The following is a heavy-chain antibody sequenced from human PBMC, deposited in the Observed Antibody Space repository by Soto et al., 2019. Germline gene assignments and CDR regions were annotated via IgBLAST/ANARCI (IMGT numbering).Heavy chain of an antibody. CDR2: INAGNGNT. Sequence: GASVKVSCKASGYTFTSYAMHWVRQAPGQRLEWMGWINAGNGNTKYSQKFQGRVTITRDTSASTAYMELSSLRSEDTAVYYCASSQNGSGSYYYYYYMDVWGKGTTVTAP. V-gene: IGHV1-3*01. J-gene: IGHJ6*03. CDR3: ASSQNGSGSYYYYYYMDV. D-gene: IGHD3-10*01. CDR1: GYTFTSYA.